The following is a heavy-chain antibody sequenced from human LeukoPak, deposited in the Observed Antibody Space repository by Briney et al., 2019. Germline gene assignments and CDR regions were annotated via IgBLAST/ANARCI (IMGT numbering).Heavy chain of an antibody. D-gene: IGHD1-7*01. CDR3: ATDPPPLLTGTTRRPLDY. CDR1: GFTFTSSA. V-gene: IGHV1-58*02. Sequence: GASVKVSCKASGFTFTSSAMQWVRQARGQRLEWIGWIVVGSGNTNYAQKFQERVTITRDMSTSTAYMELSSLRSEDTAVYYCATDPPPLLTGTTRRPLDYWGQGTLVTVSS. J-gene: IGHJ4*02. CDR2: IVVGSGNT.